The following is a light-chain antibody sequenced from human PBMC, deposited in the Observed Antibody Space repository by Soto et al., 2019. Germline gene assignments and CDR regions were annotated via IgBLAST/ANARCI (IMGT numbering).Light chain of an antibody. CDR2: EVH. J-gene: IGLJ3*02. V-gene: IGLV2-8*01. CDR3: SSYGGNDWV. CDR1: SSDVGGYNY. Sequence: QSALTQPPSASGSLGQSVTFSCTGTSSDVGGYNYDSWYQQHPGKAPKLIIYEVHKRPSGVPDRFSGSKSGNTASLTVSGLQAEDEADYHCSSYGGNDWVFGGGTKLTVL.